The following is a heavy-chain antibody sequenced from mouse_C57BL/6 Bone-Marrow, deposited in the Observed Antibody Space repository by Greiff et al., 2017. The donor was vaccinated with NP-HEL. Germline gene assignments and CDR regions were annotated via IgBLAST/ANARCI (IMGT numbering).Heavy chain of an antibody. Sequence: VQLQQSGAELMKPGASVKLSCKATGYTFTGYWIEWVKQRPGHGLEWIGEILPGSGSTNYNEKFKGKATFTADTSSNTAYMQLSSLTTEDSAIYYCARQANYYGSSYWYFDVWGTGTTVTVSS. J-gene: IGHJ1*03. V-gene: IGHV1-9*01. D-gene: IGHD1-1*01. CDR1: GYTFTGYW. CDR2: ILPGSGST. CDR3: ARQANYYGSSYWYFDV.